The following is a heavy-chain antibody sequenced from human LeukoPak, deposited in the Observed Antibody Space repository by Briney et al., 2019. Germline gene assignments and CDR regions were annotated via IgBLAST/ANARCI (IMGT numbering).Heavy chain of an antibody. CDR2: ISYSGST. V-gene: IGHV4-59*01. CDR3: ARDDNTAGIDY. J-gene: IGHJ4*02. CDR1: GGSISSDY. Sequence: SETLSLTCTVSGGSISSDYWSWLRQTPEKGLEWIGYISYSGSTNYNPSLKSRVTISADTSKNQFSLKLRSVTAADTAVYYCARDDNTAGIDYWGQGTLVTVSS. D-gene: IGHD1-1*01.